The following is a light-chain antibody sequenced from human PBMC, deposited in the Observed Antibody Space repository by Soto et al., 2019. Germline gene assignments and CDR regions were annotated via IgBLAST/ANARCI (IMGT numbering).Light chain of an antibody. V-gene: IGLV2-8*01. CDR3: CSYAGSYTLSV. Sequence: QSVLTQPPSASGSPGQSITISCTGTSSDVGAFNYASWYQQHPGKAPKLMIFEINKRPSGVPDRFSGSKSGNSASLTVSGLQTEDEADYYCCSYAGSYTLSVFGTGTKVTVL. CDR2: EIN. CDR1: SSDVGAFNY. J-gene: IGLJ1*01.